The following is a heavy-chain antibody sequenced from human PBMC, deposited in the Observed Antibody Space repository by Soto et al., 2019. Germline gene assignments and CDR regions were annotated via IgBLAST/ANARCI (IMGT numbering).Heavy chain of an antibody. CDR2: INSDGSVS. Sequence: EVKLVESGGGLVQPGGSLRLSCAASGFTFSNYWMYWVRQAPGQGLVWVSRINSDGSVSSYADSVKGRLTISRDNVKNTLYLQMNSLRVEDTAVYYCARGDGVGGSCYSLAGSFYYYMDVWGKGTTVTVFS. CDR1: GFTFSNYW. J-gene: IGHJ6*03. CDR3: ARGDGVGGSCYSLAGSFYYYMDV. V-gene: IGHV3-74*01. D-gene: IGHD2-15*01.